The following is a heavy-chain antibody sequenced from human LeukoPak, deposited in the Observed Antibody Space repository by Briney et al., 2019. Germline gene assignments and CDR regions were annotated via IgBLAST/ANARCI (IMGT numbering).Heavy chain of an antibody. CDR2: INHSGST. CDR1: GGSFSGYY. Sequence: PSETLSLTCAIYGGSFSGYYWSWIRQPPGKGLEWIGEINHSGSTNYHPSLKSRVTISVDTSKNQFSLKLSSVTAADTAVYYCARSRPTGSWHGAFVDYWGQGTLVTVSS. J-gene: IGHJ4*02. V-gene: IGHV4-34*01. D-gene: IGHD6-13*01. CDR3: ARSRPTGSWHGAFVDY.